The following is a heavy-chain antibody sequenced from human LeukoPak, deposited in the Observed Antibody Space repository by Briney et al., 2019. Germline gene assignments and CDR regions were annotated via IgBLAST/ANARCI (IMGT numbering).Heavy chain of an antibody. CDR2: IYYSGST. Sequence: TLSLTCTVSGGSISSGGYYWSWIRQHAGKGLELIGYIYYSGSTYYNPSLKSRVTISVDTSKNQFSLKLSSVTAADTAVYYCAREPVVVVAATYYYGMDVWGQGTTVTVSS. J-gene: IGHJ6*02. CDR3: AREPVVVVAATYYYGMDV. CDR1: GGSISSGGYY. D-gene: IGHD2-15*01. V-gene: IGHV4-31*03.